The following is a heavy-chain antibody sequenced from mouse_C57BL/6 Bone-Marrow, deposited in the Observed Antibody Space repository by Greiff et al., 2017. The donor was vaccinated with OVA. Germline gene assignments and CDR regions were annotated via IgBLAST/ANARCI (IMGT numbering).Heavy chain of an antibody. V-gene: IGHV3-8*01. D-gene: IGHD4-1*01. CDR3: ARYLANRDDYAMDY. J-gene: IGHJ4*01. Sequence: EVQGVESGPGLAKPSQTLSLTCSVTGYSLTRAYWTCIRPFPGPQLAYMGYISYSGSTYYNPSLKSRISITRDTSKNQYYLQLNSVTTEDTATYYCARYLANRDDYAMDYWGQGTSVTVSS. CDR2: ISYSGST. CDR1: GYSLTRAY.